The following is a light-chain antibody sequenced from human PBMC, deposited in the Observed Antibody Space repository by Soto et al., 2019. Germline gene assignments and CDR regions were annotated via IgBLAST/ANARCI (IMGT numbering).Light chain of an antibody. CDR3: SSYTSSSTLGV. CDR2: TDY. CDR1: SSNIGTYT. J-gene: IGLJ2*01. V-gene: IGLV1-44*01. Sequence: QLVLTQPPSVSGTPGQRVTISCSGGSSNIGTYTVNWYQQLPETAPKLLIYTDYQRPSGVPDRFSGSKSGTSASLAISGLQSEDEADYYCSSYTSSSTLGVFGGGTKLTVL.